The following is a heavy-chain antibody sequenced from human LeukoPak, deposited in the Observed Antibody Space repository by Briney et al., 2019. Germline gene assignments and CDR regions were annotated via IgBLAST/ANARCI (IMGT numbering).Heavy chain of an antibody. CDR1: GGSFSGYY. V-gene: IGHV4-59*08. CDR2: IYYSGST. Sequence: TSETLSLTCAVYGGSFSGYYWSWIRQPPGKGLEWIEYIYYSGSTNYNPSLKSRVTISVDTSKNQFSLKLSSVTAADTAVYYCARQRDWFDPWGQGTLVTVSS. CDR3: ARQRDWFDP. J-gene: IGHJ5*02.